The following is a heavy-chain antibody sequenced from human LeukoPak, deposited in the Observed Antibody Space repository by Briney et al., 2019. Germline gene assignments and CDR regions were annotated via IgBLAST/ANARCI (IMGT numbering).Heavy chain of an antibody. V-gene: IGHV3-23*01. D-gene: IGHD2-2*01. CDR1: GFIFSNYA. CDR3: AKQSYCSSTSCSGWDWYFDL. J-gene: IGHJ2*01. CDR2: ISGSGGTT. Sequence: GGSVRLSCAASGFIFSNYAMSWVRQAPGEGLEWVSAISGSGGTTYFADSVKGRFTISRDNSKNTLYLQMNSLRAEDTALYYCAKQSYCSSTSCSGWDWYFDLWGRGTLVTVSS.